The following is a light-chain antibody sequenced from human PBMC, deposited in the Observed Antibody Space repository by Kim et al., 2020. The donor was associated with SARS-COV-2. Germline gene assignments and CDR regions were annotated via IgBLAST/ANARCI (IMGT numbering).Light chain of an antibody. CDR3: NSRDSNDKGV. CDR2: GKN. V-gene: IGLV3-19*01. Sequence: SSELTQDPAVSVALGQTVSITCQGDSLRSYYATWYQQKPGQAPILVIYGKNNRPSGIPDRFSGSSSGNTASLTITGTQAGDEADYYCNSRDSNDKGVFGG. CDR1: SLRSYY. J-gene: IGLJ2*01.